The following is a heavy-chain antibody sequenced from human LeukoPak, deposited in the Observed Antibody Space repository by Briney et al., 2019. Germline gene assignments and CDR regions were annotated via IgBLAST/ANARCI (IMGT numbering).Heavy chain of an antibody. CDR3: AKGRISITIFGVVIGDMDV. J-gene: IGHJ6*03. CDR2: ISGSGGST. CDR1: GFTFSSYA. V-gene: IGHV3-23*01. Sequence: GGSLRLSCAASGFTFSSYAMSWVRQAPGKGLEWVSAISGSGGSTYYADSVKGRFTISRDNSKNTLYLQMNSLRAEGTAVYYCAKGRISITIFGVVIGDMDVWGKGTTVTVSS. D-gene: IGHD3-3*01.